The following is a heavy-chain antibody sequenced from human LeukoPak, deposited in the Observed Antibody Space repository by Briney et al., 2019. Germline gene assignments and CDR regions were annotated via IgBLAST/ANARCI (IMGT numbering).Heavy chain of an antibody. CDR1: GGSISSSSYY. CDR3: ARGLGGYSYLFFDC. CDR2: IYYSGST. V-gene: IGHV4-39*01. D-gene: IGHD5-18*01. J-gene: IGHJ4*02. Sequence: SETLSLTCTVSGGSISSSSYYWGWIRQPPGKGLEWIGSIYYSGSTYYNPSLKSRVTISVDTSKNQFSLKLGSVTAADTAVYYCARGLGGYSYLFFDCWGQGTLVTVSS.